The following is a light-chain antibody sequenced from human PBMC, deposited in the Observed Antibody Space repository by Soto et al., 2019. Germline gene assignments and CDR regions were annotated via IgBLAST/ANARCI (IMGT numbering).Light chain of an antibody. CDR2: KAS. CDR1: QNIMTW. Sequence: DIQMTQSPSTLSASIGDRVTITCRASQNIMTWLAWHKQKPGKAPKLLIFKASDLDVGVPSRFAGSGSGTEFTLTSSNRQPDDVATYYCQQYNAYSPWTFGQGTKVEIK. CDR3: QQYNAYSPWT. V-gene: IGKV1-5*03. J-gene: IGKJ1*01.